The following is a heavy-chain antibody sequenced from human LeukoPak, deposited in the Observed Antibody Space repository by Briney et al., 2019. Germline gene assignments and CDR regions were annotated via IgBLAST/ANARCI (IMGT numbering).Heavy chain of an antibody. CDR3: ARAPRRHCVSDSCYVDWFDP. D-gene: IGHD2-2*01. CDR1: GFFFSDYG. Sequence: GGSLRLSCTTSGFFFSDYGMHWLRQAPGKRPEWVTFIRFDGSLQYYADSVKGRFTISRDNSKNTLHLQMNSLRPEDTAVYYCARAPRRHCVSDSCYVDWFDPWGQGTLVTVSS. J-gene: IGHJ5*02. V-gene: IGHV3-30*02. CDR2: IRFDGSLQ.